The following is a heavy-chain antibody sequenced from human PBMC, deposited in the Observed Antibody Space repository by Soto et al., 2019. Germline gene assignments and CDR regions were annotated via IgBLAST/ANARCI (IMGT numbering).Heavy chain of an antibody. D-gene: IGHD3-10*01. Sequence: PGGSLRLSCAASGFTFGDYAMHWVRQVPGKGLEWVSGFKWNSGDVGYADSVKGRFTISRDNARNPLYLQMNSLRPEDTAVYYCAKDRSSRSPYYGMDFWGQGTMVTVSS. CDR2: FKWNSGDV. CDR1: GFTFGDYA. V-gene: IGHV3-9*01. CDR3: AKDRSSRSPYYGMDF. J-gene: IGHJ6*02.